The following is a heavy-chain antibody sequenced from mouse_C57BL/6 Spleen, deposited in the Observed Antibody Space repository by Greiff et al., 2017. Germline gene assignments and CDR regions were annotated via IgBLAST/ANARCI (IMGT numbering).Heavy chain of an antibody. J-gene: IGHJ2*01. Sequence: EVKVVESGGGLVKPGGSLKLSCAASGFTFSSYAMSWVRQTPEKRLEWVATISDGGSYTYYPDNVKGRFTISRDNAKNNLYLQMSHLKSEDTAMYYCARSPITTVVDWYYFDDWGQGTTLTVSS. CDR3: ARSPITTVVDWYYFDD. V-gene: IGHV5-4*03. D-gene: IGHD1-1*01. CDR2: ISDGGSYT. CDR1: GFTFSSYA.